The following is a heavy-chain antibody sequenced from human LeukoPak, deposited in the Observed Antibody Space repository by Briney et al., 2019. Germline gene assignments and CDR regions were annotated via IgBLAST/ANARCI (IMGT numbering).Heavy chain of an antibody. D-gene: IGHD4-17*01. V-gene: IGHV3-30-3*01. CDR1: GFTFSSYA. J-gene: IGHJ4*02. CDR2: ISYDGSNK. Sequence: GGSLRLSCAASGFTFSSYAMHWVRQAPGKGLEWVAVISYDGSNKYYADSVKGRFTISRDNSKNTLYLQMNSLRAEDTAVYYCARLYGDCVLTFDYWGQGTLVTVSS. CDR3: ARLYGDCVLTFDY.